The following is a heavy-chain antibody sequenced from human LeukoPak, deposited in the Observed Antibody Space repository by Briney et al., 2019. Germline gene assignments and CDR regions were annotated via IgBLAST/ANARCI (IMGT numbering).Heavy chain of an antibody. CDR2: VYQSGTT. CDR3: ARIFIRNGYSSYFDC. V-gene: IGHV4-38-2*02. CDR1: GFSISSGHY. Sequence: SETLSLTCTVSGFSISSGHYWGWVRQPPGAGLEWIGSVYQSGTTYYNPSLKSRVTTSVDMSKNQFSLRLRPVTAADTAVYYCARIFIRNGYSSYFDCWGQGTLVAVSS. D-gene: IGHD5-18*01. J-gene: IGHJ4*02.